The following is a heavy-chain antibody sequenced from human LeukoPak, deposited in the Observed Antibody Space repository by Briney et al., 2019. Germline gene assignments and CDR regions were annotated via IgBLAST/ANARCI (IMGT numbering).Heavy chain of an antibody. CDR3: ARGRYYYGSGDTPDY. Sequence: SEILSLTCTVSGGSISSGGYYWSWIRQHPGKGLEWIGYIYYSGSTYYNPSLKSRVTISVDTSKNQFSLKLSSVTAADTAVYYCARGRYYYGSGDTPDYWGQGTLVTVPS. V-gene: IGHV4-31*03. CDR2: IYYSGST. J-gene: IGHJ4*02. D-gene: IGHD3-10*01. CDR1: GGSISSGGYY.